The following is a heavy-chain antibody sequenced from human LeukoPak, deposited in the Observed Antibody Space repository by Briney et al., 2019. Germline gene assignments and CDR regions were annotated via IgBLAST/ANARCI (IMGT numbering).Heavy chain of an antibody. CDR3: ARVRGAVTIYLGGDY. Sequence: GGSLRLSCAASGFTFSSYSMNWVRQAPGKGLEWVSSISSSSSYIYYADSVKGRFTISRDNAKNSLYLQMNSLRAEDTAVYYCARVRGAVTIYLGGDYWGQGTLVTVSS. CDR1: GFTFSSYS. V-gene: IGHV3-21*01. J-gene: IGHJ4*02. CDR2: ISSSSSYI. D-gene: IGHD4-17*01.